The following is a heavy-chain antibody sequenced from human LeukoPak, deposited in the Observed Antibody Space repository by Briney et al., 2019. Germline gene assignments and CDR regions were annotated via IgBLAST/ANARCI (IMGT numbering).Heavy chain of an antibody. CDR1: GGSFSGYY. D-gene: IGHD2-2*02. Sequence: PSETLSLTCAVYGGSFSGYYWSWIRQPSGKGLEWIGEINHSGSTNYNPSLKSRVTISVDTSKNQFSLKLSSVTAADTAVYYCASSPSYCSSTSCYTTYYYYGMDVWGQGTTVTVSS. J-gene: IGHJ6*02. CDR2: INHSGST. CDR3: ASSPSYCSSTSCYTTYYYYGMDV. V-gene: IGHV4-34*01.